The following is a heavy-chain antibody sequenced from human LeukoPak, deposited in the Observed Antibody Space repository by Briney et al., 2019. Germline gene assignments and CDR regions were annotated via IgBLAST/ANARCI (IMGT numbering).Heavy chain of an antibody. J-gene: IGHJ3*02. D-gene: IGHD3-22*01. CDR1: GFTVSSNY. CDR2: IYSGGST. Sequence: GGSLRLSCAASGFTVSSNYMSWVRQAPGKGLEWVSVIYSGGSTYYADSVKGRFTISRDNSKNTLYLQMNSLRAEDTAVYYCARNHYYDSSGYIDAFDIWGQGTMVTVSS. CDR3: ARNHYYDSSGYIDAFDI. V-gene: IGHV3-53*01.